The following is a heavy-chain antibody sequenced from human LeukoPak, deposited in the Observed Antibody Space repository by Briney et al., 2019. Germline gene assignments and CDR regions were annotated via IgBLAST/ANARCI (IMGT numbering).Heavy chain of an antibody. J-gene: IGHJ3*02. CDR2: ISSSSSYI. CDR3: ARDQEEWDPYDAFDI. D-gene: IGHD1-26*01. Sequence: GRSLSLSCAASGFTLSSYSMNWDRQAPGKGLEWVSSISSSSSYIYYADSVKGRFTISRDNAKNSLYLQMNSLRAEDTAVYYCARDQEEWDPYDAFDIWGQGTMVTVSS. CDR1: GFTLSSYS. V-gene: IGHV3-21*01.